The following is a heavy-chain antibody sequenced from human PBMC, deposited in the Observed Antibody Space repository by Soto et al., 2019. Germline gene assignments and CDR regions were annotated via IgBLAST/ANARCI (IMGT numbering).Heavy chain of an antibody. V-gene: IGHV4-34*01. J-gene: IGHJ6*02. D-gene: IGHD3-10*01. CDR2: IRHHRGT. CDR3: ARGQLVWYGDLTPYHRDMDV. CDR1: GGSFDDFF. Sequence: PPETLSLNCAFYGGSFDDFFWSCVRQCLRKGQEWVGEIRHHRGTNSSPYLSSRVSISVDTSKNQFSLHLRSVTAADTGLYYCARGQLVWYGDLTPYHRDMDVWGQGTTVT.